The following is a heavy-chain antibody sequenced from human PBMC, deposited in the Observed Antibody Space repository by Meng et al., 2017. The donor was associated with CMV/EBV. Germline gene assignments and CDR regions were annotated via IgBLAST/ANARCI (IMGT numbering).Heavy chain of an antibody. V-gene: IGHV3-23*01. CDR2: ISSSGGTT. Sequence: ETLSLTCAASGFTFSNYAMSWVRQAPGKGLEWVSGISSSGGTTHHADSVKDRFTISRDNSINTLYLQMSSLRPDDTAVFYCAKALCSTTTCTFDYWGQGILVTVPQ. D-gene: IGHD2-2*01. CDR3: AKALCSTTTCTFDY. CDR1: GFTFSNYA. J-gene: IGHJ4*02.